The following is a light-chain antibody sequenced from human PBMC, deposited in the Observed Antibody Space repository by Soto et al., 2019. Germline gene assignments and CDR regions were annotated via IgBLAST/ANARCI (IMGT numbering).Light chain of an antibody. CDR3: SSYTSSSTLGV. CDR2: EVS. J-gene: IGLJ3*02. V-gene: IGLV2-14*01. CDR1: SSDVGGYNY. Sequence: QSLLTQPAPVSGSPGQSITISCTGTSSDVGGYNYVSWYQQHPGKAPKLMIYEVSNRPSGVSNRFSGSKSGNTASLTISGLQAEDEADYYCSSYTSSSTLGVFGGGTKLTVL.